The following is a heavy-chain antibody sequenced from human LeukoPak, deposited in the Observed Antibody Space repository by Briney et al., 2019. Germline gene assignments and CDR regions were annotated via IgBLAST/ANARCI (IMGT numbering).Heavy chain of an antibody. V-gene: IGHV4-39*01. CDR3: ARQANYGGTFYYYYYMDV. J-gene: IGHJ6*03. D-gene: IGHD4-23*01. CDR2: IYYSGST. Sequence: SETLSLTCTVSGGSISSSSYYWGWIRQPPGKGLEWIGSIYYSGSTYYNPSLKSRVTISVDTSKNQFSLKLSSVTAADTAVYYCARQANYGGTFYYYYYMDVWGKGTTVTVSS. CDR1: GGSISSSSYY.